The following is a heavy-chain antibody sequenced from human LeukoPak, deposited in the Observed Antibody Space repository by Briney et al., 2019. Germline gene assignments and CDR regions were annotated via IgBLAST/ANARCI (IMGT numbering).Heavy chain of an antibody. CDR1: DDSITMYY. CDR3: ARGRVSSSTWYSTYYYYFYMDV. Sequence: SETLSLTCSVSDDSITMYYWTWIRQPPGKGLESIGYVDNTRSPNFNPSLNGRVSISRDTTKNLFSLRLRSVTAADTAVYFCARGRVSSSTWYSTYYYYFYMDVWGKGTTVTVSS. J-gene: IGHJ6*03. D-gene: IGHD1-1*01. CDR2: VDNTRSP. V-gene: IGHV4-59*01.